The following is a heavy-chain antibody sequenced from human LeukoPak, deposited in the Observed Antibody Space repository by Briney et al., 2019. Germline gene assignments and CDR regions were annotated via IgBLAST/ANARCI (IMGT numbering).Heavy chain of an antibody. CDR3: TRSYGYGDFDY. J-gene: IGHJ4*02. V-gene: IGHV1-69*05. CDR1: GGTFSSYA. D-gene: IGHD5-18*01. CDR2: IIPTFGTA. Sequence: SVKVSCKASGGTFSSYAISWVRQAPGQGLEWMGRIIPTFGTANYAQKFQGRVTIATDESTSTAYMELSSLRSEDTAVYYCTRSYGYGDFDYWGQGTLVTVSS.